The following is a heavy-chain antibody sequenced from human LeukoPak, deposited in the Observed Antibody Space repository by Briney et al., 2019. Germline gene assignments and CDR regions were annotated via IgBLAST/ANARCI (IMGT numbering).Heavy chain of an antibody. D-gene: IGHD5-12*01. Sequence: SETLSLTCTVSGGSISSYYWSWIRQPPGKGLEWIGYIYYSGSTNYNPSLKSRVTISVDTSKNQFSLKLSSVTAADTAVYYCASCAYSGYDYVHDYYYMDVWGKGTTVTVSS. CDR1: GGSISSYY. V-gene: IGHV4-59*12. J-gene: IGHJ6*03. CDR2: IYYSGST. CDR3: ASCAYSGYDYVHDYYYMDV.